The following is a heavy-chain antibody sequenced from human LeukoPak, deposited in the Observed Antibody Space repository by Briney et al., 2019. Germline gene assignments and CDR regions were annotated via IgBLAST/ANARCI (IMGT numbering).Heavy chain of an antibody. D-gene: IGHD5-24*01. CDR2: INPNSGGT. Sequence: ASVKVSFKASGYTFTGYYMHWVRQAPGQGLEWMGWINPNSGGTNYAQKFQGRVTMTRDTSISTAYMELSRLRSDDTAVYYCAREMATIEGFDYWGQGTLVTVSS. CDR1: GYTFTGYY. J-gene: IGHJ4*02. V-gene: IGHV1-2*02. CDR3: AREMATIEGFDY.